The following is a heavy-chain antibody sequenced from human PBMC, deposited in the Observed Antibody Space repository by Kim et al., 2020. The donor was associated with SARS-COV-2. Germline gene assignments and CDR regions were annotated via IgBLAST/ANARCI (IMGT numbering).Heavy chain of an antibody. J-gene: IGHJ6*02. V-gene: IGHV3-30*04. CDR1: GFTFSSYA. CDR2: ISYDGSNK. Sequence: GGSLRLSCAASGFTFSSYAMHWVRQAPGKGLEWVAVISYDGSNKYYADSVKGRFTISRDNSKNTLYLQMNSLRAEDTAVYYCARDFHMVRGVMRSMDVWGQGTTVTVSS. CDR3: ARDFHMVRGVMRSMDV. D-gene: IGHD3-10*01.